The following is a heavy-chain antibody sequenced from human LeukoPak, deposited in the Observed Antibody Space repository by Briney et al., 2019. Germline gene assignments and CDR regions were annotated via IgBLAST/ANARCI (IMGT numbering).Heavy chain of an antibody. J-gene: IGHJ5*02. CDR1: GYTFTSYY. Sequence: ASVKVSCKASGYTFTSYYMHWVRQALGQGLEWMGIINPSGGSTSYAQKFQGRVTMTRDTSTSTVYMELSSLRSEDTAVYYCASLFSSGPLGGPWGQGTLVTVSS. V-gene: IGHV1-46*01. CDR3: ASLFSSGPLGGP. D-gene: IGHD3-22*01. CDR2: INPSGGST.